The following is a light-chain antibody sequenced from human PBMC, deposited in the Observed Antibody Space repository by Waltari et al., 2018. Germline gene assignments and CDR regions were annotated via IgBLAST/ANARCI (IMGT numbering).Light chain of an antibody. CDR1: SGAVGGYYY. V-gene: IGLV2-11*01. CDR3: SSYAGSDTYIL. CDR2: GIT. J-gene: IGLJ2*01. Sequence: QSALTQPRSVSGSPGQSVTISCTGTSGAVGGYYYVPCYQQYPGKAPILINEGITRRPSGVPDRFSGCRSGNTASLTISVHQAEDEADYYCSSYAGSDTYILFGGGTKLTVL.